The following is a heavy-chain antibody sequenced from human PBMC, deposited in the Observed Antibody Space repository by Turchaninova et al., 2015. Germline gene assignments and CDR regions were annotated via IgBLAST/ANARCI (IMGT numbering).Heavy chain of an antibody. CDR3: ARGAVADDAFDV. D-gene: IGHD6-19*01. J-gene: IGHJ3*01. CDR1: GFTSSSHA. CDR2: IRTRYDAK. Sequence: EVQLVESGGGLVQPGGSLRLSCAASGFTSSSHAMNWVRQAPGKGLEWNSRIRTRYDAKYYADSVKVRFTISRDNAKNLMFLQMNSLRTEDTAVYYCARGAVADDAFDVWGQGTMVTVYS. V-gene: IGHV3-48*03.